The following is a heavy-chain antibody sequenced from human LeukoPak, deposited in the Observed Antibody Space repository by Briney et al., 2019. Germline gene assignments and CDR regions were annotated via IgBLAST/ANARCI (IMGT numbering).Heavy chain of an antibody. CDR2: IYYTGPT. Sequence: SETLSLTCTVSGVSISTSRYYWGWIRQPPGTGLEWIGNIYYTGPTYYNASLESRVTISLDTSKNQFFLKLNSVTAADTAMYYCAREVADYGGYYYYHYMDVWGKGTTVTISS. V-gene: IGHV4-39*02. J-gene: IGHJ6*03. D-gene: IGHD4-23*01. CDR1: GVSISTSRYY. CDR3: AREVADYGGYYYYHYMDV.